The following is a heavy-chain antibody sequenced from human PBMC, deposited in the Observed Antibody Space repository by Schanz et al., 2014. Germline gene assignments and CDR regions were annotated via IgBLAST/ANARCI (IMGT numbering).Heavy chain of an antibody. CDR1: GGSINSNSYY. CDR2: VFYTGTT. Sequence: QLQLQESGPGLVKPSETLSLICSVSGGSINSNSYYWGWIRQPPGKGLEWIGNVFYTGTTYTNPSLRSRLTLSVDTSNNHFSLKLPSVTAADTAVYFCARHGPLAGIPLDYWGRGTLVTVSS. D-gene: IGHD6-19*01. J-gene: IGHJ4*02. CDR3: ARHGPLAGIPLDY. V-gene: IGHV4-39*01.